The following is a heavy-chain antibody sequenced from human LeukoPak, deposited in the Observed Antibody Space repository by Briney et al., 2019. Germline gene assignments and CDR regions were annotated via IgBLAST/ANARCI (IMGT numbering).Heavy chain of an antibody. CDR3: ARGSPKHDS. CDR2: INHSGAT. J-gene: IGHJ5*01. Sequence: SEILSLTCAVYGGSFSGNNWNWIRQPPGKGLEWIGEINHSGATKYNPSLKSRLTISVDPSKNQFSLKLKSVTAADTAVYYCARGSPKHDSWGQGTLVTVSS. V-gene: IGHV4-34*01. CDR1: GGSFSGNN.